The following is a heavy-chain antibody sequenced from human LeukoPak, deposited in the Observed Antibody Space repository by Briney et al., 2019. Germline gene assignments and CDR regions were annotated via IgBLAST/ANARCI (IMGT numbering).Heavy chain of an antibody. D-gene: IGHD3-10*01. CDR2: ISYDGSNK. Sequence: GGSLRLSCAASGFTFSSYGMHWVRQAPGKGLEWVAVISYDGSNKYYADSVKGRFTISRDNSKNTLYLQMNSLRAEDTAVYYCARDYTTYYYGSGIGAFDIWGQGTMVTVSS. CDR1: GFTFSSYG. CDR3: ARDYTTYYYGSGIGAFDI. J-gene: IGHJ3*02. V-gene: IGHV3-30*03.